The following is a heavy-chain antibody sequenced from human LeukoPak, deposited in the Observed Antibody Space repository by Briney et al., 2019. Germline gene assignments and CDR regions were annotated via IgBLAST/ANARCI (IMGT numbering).Heavy chain of an antibody. CDR2: MYTSGST. J-gene: IGHJ4*02. V-gene: IGHV4-61*02. CDR1: GGSISSSSYY. D-gene: IGHD1-26*01. Sequence: PSETLSLTCTVSGGSISSSSYYWSWIRQPAGKGLEWIGRMYTSGSTKYNPSLKSRVTISVDTSKNQFSLNLSSVTAADTAVYYCARERWELLSTYFDYWGQGTLVTVSS. CDR3: ARERWELLSTYFDY.